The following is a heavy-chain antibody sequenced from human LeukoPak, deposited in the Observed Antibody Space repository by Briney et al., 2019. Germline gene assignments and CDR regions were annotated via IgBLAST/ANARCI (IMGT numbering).Heavy chain of an antibody. Sequence: GGSLRLSCAVAGFTFSDYHMNWVRQAPGKGLEWLSYITPNSDTIYYADSVVGRFTISRDNGKSSLYLQMNGLRDEDTALYYCAWGGDSGWDIDNWGQGTLVTVSS. CDR3: AWGGDSGWDIDN. D-gene: IGHD6-19*01. CDR2: ITPNSDTI. CDR1: GFTFSDYH. J-gene: IGHJ4*02. V-gene: IGHV3-48*02.